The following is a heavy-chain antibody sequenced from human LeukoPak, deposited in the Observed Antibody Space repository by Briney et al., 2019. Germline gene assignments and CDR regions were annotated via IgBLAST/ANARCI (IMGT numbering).Heavy chain of an antibody. CDR3: ATMSDNSGYYVIKAFDI. CDR2: IQQDGTEK. D-gene: IGHD3-22*01. CDR1: GFTFITYW. Sequence: PGGSLRLSCAASGFTFITYWMSWVRQAPGKGLEWVANIQQDGTEKYYVDSVKGRFTISRDNAKNSLYLQMNSLKTEDTAVYFCATMSDNSGYYVIKAFDIWGQGTMVTVSS. J-gene: IGHJ3*02. V-gene: IGHV3-7*03.